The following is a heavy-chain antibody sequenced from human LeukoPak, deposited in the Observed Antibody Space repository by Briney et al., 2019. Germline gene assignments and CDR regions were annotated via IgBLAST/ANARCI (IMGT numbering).Heavy chain of an antibody. CDR2: IYSGGST. CDR3: ARMFSIAAAGTRDY. D-gene: IGHD6-13*01. Sequence: GGSLRLSCAASGFTVSSNYMSWVRQAPGKGLEWVSVIYSGGSTYYADSVKGRFTISRDNSKNTLYLQMNSLRAEDTAVYYCARMFSIAAAGTRDYWGQGTLVTVSS. CDR1: GFTVSSNY. J-gene: IGHJ4*02. V-gene: IGHV3-66*01.